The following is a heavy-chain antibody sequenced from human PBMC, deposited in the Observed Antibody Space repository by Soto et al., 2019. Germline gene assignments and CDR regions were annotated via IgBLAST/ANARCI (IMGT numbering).Heavy chain of an antibody. J-gene: IGHJ1*01. Sequence: EVQLVESGGGLVQPGGSLRLSCAASGFTFSSYWMHWVRQAPGKGLVWVSSISTDASSTSYADPVKGRFTISRDNAKNTLYLQMNSVRAEDTAVYYCARLPNKSPQNWGQGTLVSVSP. V-gene: IGHV3-74*01. CDR3: ARLPNKSPQN. CDR2: ISTDASST. CDR1: GFTFSSYW.